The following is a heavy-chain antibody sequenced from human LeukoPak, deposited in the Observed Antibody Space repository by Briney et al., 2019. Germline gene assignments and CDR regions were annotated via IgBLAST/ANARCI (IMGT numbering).Heavy chain of an antibody. CDR3: AKDFVVVPGNVNYFDY. D-gene: IGHD2-21*02. CDR2: ISSSGRTT. V-gene: IGHV3-48*03. CDR1: GFTFSSYE. Sequence: PGGSLRLSCAASGFTFSSYEMNWVRQAPGKGLEWISYISSSGRTTHYADSVKGRFTVSRDNSKNTLYVQMKSLRAEDTAVYYCAKDFVVVPGNVNYFDYWGQGTLVTVSS. J-gene: IGHJ4*02.